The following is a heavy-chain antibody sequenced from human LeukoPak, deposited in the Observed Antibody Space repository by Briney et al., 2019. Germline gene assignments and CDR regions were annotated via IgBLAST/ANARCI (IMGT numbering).Heavy chain of an antibody. CDR2: IYYSGTT. CDR3: ARLGVSSLPDS. J-gene: IGHJ5*01. CDR1: GRSVSSSRYH. V-gene: IGHV4-39*01. D-gene: IGHD6-13*01. Sequence: SDTQSLTCTVSGRSVSSSRYHGGWIRQPPGKGLERIGSIYYSGTTYYNPSLKSRLTISVDTSKNQFSLQLSSLTAADTAVYYCARLGVSSLPDSWGQGTLVTVSS.